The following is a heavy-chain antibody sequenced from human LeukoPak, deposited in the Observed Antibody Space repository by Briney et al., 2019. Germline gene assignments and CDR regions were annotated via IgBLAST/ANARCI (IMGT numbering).Heavy chain of an antibody. V-gene: IGHV1-69*13. CDR3: ARVMYYYDSMSSPDDAFDI. J-gene: IGHJ3*02. D-gene: IGHD3-22*01. CDR2: IIPIFVTA. Sequence: GASVKVSCKASGGTFSSYAISWVRQAPGQGLEWMGGIIPIFVTANYAQKFQGRVTITADESTSTAYMELSSLRSEDTAVYYCARVMYYYDSMSSPDDAFDIWGQGTMVTVSS. CDR1: GGTFSSYA.